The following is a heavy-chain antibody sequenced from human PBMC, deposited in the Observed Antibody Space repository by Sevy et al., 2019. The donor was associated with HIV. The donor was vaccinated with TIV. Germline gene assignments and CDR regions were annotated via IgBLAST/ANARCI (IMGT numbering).Heavy chain of an antibody. CDR2: IGTLGDT. Sequence: GGSLRLSCAGYGFSFSDSDMHWVRHPTGKSLEWISSIGTLGDTFYAVSVKGRFTISRDNAKSSLYLQMSNLRAGDTALYYCVRGLQTHCDRTACPLDHWGQGTLVTVSS. CDR3: VRGLQTHCDRTACPLDH. J-gene: IGHJ4*02. V-gene: IGHV3-13*01. CDR1: GFSFSDSD. D-gene: IGHD2-21*01.